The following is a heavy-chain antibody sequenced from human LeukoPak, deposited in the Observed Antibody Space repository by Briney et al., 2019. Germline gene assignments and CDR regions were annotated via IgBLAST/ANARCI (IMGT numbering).Heavy chain of an antibody. V-gene: IGHV3-74*01. CDR2: INSDGSST. D-gene: IGHD2-8*02. CDR1: GFTFSSYW. CDR3: ARDRAGGRQELDY. J-gene: IGHJ4*02. Sequence: GGSLRLSCAASGFTFSSYWMHWVRQAPGKGLVWVSRINSDGSSTSYADSVKGRFTICRDNAKNTLYLQMNSLRAEDTAVYYCARDRAGGRQELDYWGQGTLVTVSS.